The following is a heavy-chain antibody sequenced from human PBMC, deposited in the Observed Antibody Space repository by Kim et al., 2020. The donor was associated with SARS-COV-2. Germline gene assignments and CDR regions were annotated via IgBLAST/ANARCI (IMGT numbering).Heavy chain of an antibody. CDR3: ARLDYYGSGSYYMGYYYYGMDF. V-gene: IGHV3-30*04. D-gene: IGHD3-10*01. CDR1: GFTFSSYA. Sequence: GGSLRLSCAASGFTFSSYAMHWVRQAPGKGLEWVAVISYDGSNKYYADSVKGRFTISRDNSKNTLYLQMNSLRAEDTAVYYCARLDYYGSGSYYMGYYYYGMDFWGQGTTVTVSS. CDR2: ISYDGSNK. J-gene: IGHJ6*02.